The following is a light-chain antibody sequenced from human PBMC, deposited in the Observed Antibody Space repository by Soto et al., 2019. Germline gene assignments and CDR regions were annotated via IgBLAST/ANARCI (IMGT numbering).Light chain of an antibody. V-gene: IGLV2-14*04. CDR2: DVN. Sequence: CAGTSSDVGAYDYVSWYQQHPGKAPKLMIYDVNNRPSGVSNRFSGSKSDNTASLTISGLQAEDEADYYCSSYTTGSTPFYVFGTGTKLTVL. CDR1: SSDVGAYDY. CDR3: SSYTTGSTPFYV. J-gene: IGLJ1*01.